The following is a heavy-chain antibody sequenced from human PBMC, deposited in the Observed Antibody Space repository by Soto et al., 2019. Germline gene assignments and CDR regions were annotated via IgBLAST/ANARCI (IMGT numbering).Heavy chain of an antibody. V-gene: IGHV4-59*01. CDR1: GGSISSYY. Sequence: SETLSLTCTVSGGSISSYYWNWIRQPPGKGLEWIGYIYYTGSTNYNPSLKSRVTISVDTSRNQFSLKLSSVTAADTAVYYCARGVLTTGNYNYYYYWGVWGKGTRVTVSS. CDR3: ARGVLTTGNYNYYYYWGV. D-gene: IGHD1-1*01. J-gene: IGHJ6*03. CDR2: IYYTGST.